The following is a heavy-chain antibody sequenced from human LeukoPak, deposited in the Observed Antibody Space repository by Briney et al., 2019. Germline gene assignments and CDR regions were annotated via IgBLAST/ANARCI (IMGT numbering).Heavy chain of an antibody. J-gene: IGHJ4*02. CDR1: GFIFNNYA. V-gene: IGHV3-23*01. CDR3: ASVVFPANDY. D-gene: IGHD2-2*01. Sequence: GGSLRLSCAASGFIFNNYALSWVRQTPGKGLEWVSAISGSGRNTYYADSVKGRFTISRDNAKNSLYLQMNSLRAEDTAVYYCASVVFPANDYWGQGTLVTVSS. CDR2: ISGSGRNT.